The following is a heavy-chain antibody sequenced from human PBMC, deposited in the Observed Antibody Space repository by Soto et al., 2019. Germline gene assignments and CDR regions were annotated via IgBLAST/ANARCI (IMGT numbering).Heavy chain of an antibody. CDR2: IYWDDDK. CDR3: THISYYGSGRGGLDV. J-gene: IGHJ6*02. Sequence: QITLKESGPTLVKPTQTLTLTCTFSGFSLRTSEVGVGWIRQSPGKALEWLALIYWDDDKRYRPSLKNRLTIVKDTSNNLVVLIMANMDPVDTGTYYCTHISYYGSGRGGLDVWGQGTTVTVS. D-gene: IGHD3-10*01. V-gene: IGHV2-5*02. CDR1: GFSLRTSEVG.